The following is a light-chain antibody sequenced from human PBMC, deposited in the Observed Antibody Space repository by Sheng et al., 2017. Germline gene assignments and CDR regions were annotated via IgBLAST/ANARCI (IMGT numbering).Light chain of an antibody. J-gene: IGKJ1*01. CDR3: QQYGSSPRT. Sequence: EIVLTQSPVTLSLSPGETATLSCRASQSVSTNYLAWYQQRPGQALRLLIFDASDRATGIPDRFSGSGSGTDFTLTISRLEPEDFAVYYCQQYGSSPRTFDQGTKVEIK. CDR2: DAS. V-gene: IGKV3-20*01. CDR1: QSVSTNY.